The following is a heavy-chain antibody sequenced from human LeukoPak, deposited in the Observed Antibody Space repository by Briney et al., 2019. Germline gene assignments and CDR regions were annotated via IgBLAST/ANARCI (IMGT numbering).Heavy chain of an antibody. J-gene: IGHJ5*02. CDR3: ARDRGQLSNWFDP. CDR2: IWHDASNK. CDR1: GFTFSSYA. Sequence: GGSLILSCAASGFTFSSYAMHWVRQAPGKGLEWVAIIWHDASNKYYADFVKGRFTISRDNSKNTMYLEMNSLRVEDTAVYYCARDRGQLSNWFDPWGQGTLVTVSS. V-gene: IGHV3-33*08. D-gene: IGHD2-2*01.